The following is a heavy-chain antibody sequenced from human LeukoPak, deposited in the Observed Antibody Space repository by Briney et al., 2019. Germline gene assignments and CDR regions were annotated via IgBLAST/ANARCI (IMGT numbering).Heavy chain of an antibody. V-gene: IGHV3-7*01. CDR3: ARDRNDFWSGRRGVDY. D-gene: IGHD3-3*01. CDR2: TKQDGSEK. Sequence: GGSLRLSCAASGFSFGNYRMSWVRQAPGKGLEWVANTKQDGSEKCYVDSVKGRFTISRDNPKNTLYLQMNSLRAEDTAVYFCARDRNDFWSGRRGVDYWGQGTLVTVSS. CDR1: GFSFGNYR. J-gene: IGHJ4*02.